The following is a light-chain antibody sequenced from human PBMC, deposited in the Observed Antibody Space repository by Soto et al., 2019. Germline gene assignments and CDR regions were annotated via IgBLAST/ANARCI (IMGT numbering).Light chain of an antibody. CDR3: QQYNNWTRT. CDR2: GAS. J-gene: IGKJ1*01. CDR1: QSVSSN. V-gene: IGKV3-15*01. Sequence: IVMTQSPATRSLSPGERATLSCRASQSVSSNLAWYQQKPGQAPRLLIYGASTRATGFPSRFSGSGSGTEGTLTISSLQSEDFAVYYCQQYNNWTRTFGQGTKVDIK.